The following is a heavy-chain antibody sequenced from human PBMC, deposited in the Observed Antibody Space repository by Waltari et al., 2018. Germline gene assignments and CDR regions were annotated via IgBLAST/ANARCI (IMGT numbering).Heavy chain of an antibody. CDR1: GGSFSGYY. CDR3: ARGRTGYYYYMDV. V-gene: IGHV4-34*01. CDR2: INHSGST. D-gene: IGHD7-27*01. J-gene: IGHJ6*03. Sequence: QVQLQQWGAGLLKPSETLSLTCAVYGGSFSGYYWSWIRQPPGKGLEWIGEINHSGSTNYNPSFKSRVTISIDTSKNQFSLKLSSVTAADTAVYYCARGRTGYYYYMDVWGKGTTVTVSS.